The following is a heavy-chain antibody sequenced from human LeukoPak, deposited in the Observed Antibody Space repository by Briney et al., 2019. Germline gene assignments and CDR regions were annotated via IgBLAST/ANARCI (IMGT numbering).Heavy chain of an antibody. CDR1: GGSISSYY. V-gene: IGHV4-59*01. D-gene: IGHD3-10*01. Sequence: SETLSLTCTVSGGSISSYYWSWIRQPPGKGLEWIRYIYYSGSTNYNPSLKSRVTISVDTSKNQFSLKLSSVTAADTAVYYCARGPITMVRGVIPNAFDIWGQGTMVTVSS. CDR2: IYYSGST. CDR3: ARGPITMVRGVIPNAFDI. J-gene: IGHJ3*02.